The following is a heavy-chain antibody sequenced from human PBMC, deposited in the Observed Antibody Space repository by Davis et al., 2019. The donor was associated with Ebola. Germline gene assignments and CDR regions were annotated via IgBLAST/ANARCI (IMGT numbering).Heavy chain of an antibody. CDR2: MNPNSGNT. V-gene: IGHV1-8*01. D-gene: IGHD3-9*01. J-gene: IGHJ4*02. Sequence: ASVKVSCKASGYTFTSYDINWVRQATGQGLEWMGWMNPNSGNTGYAQKFKGRVTMTRDTSTSTVYVELSSLRSEDTAMYYCARDYRGGDILTGSYFDYWGQGTLVTVSS. CDR1: GYTFTSYD. CDR3: ARDYRGGDILTGSYFDY.